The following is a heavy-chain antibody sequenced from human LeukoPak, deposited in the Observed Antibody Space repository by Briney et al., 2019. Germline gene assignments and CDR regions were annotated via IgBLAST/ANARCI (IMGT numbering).Heavy chain of an antibody. CDR3: ARVSERSGYYDY. V-gene: IGHV3-23*01. CDR2: ISGSGGST. CDR1: GFTFSSYA. Sequence: GGSLRLSCAASGFTFSSYAMSWVRQAPGKGLEWVSAISGSGGSTYYADSGKGGFTIYRDNAKNSLYLQMNSLRAEDTALYYCARVSERSGYYDYWGQGTLVTVSS. J-gene: IGHJ4*02. D-gene: IGHD3-3*01.